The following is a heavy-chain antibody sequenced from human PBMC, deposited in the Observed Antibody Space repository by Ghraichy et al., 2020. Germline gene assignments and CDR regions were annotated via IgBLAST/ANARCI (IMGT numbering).Heavy chain of an antibody. CDR2: IYTSGST. V-gene: IGHV4-4*07. CDR1: GGSISSYY. CDR3: ARSPYSSSWYGHYYYYYMDV. Sequence: SETLSLTCTVSGGSISSYYWSWIRQPAGKGLEWIGRIYTSGSTNYNPSLKSRVTMSVDTSKNQFSLKLSSVTAADTAVYYCARSPYSSSWYGHYYYYYMDVWGKVTTVTVSS. D-gene: IGHD6-13*01. J-gene: IGHJ6*03.